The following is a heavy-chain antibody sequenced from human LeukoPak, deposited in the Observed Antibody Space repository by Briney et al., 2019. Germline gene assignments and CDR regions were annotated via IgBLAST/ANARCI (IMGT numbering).Heavy chain of an antibody. D-gene: IGHD2-2*02. CDR1: GGTFSSYA. CDR3: ARSYCSSTSCYTPSGYYYYGMDV. V-gene: IGHV1-69*04. CDR2: IIPIFGIA. J-gene: IGHJ6*02. Sequence: ASVKVSCKASGGTFSSYAISRVRQAPGQGLEWMGRIIPIFGIANYAQKFQGRVTITADKSTNTAYMEPSSLRSEDTAVYYCARSYCSSTSCYTPSGYYYYGMDVWGQGTTVTVSS.